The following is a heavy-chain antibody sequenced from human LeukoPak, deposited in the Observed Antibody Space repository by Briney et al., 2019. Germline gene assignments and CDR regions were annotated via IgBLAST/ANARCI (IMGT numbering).Heavy chain of an antibody. CDR2: IYYSGST. V-gene: IGHV4-59*08. J-gene: IGHJ5*02. CDR1: GGSISSYY. CDR3: ARGAYDFWSGSPGWFDP. D-gene: IGHD3-3*01. Sequence: SETLSLTCTVSGGSISSYYWSWIRQPPGKGLEWIGYIYYSGSTNYNPSLKSRVTISVDTSKNQFSLKLSSVTAADTAVYYCARGAYDFWSGSPGWFDPWGQGTLVTVSS.